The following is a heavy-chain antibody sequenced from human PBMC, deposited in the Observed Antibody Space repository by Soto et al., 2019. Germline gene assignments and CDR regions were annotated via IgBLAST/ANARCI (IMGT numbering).Heavy chain of an antibody. CDR2: ISWNSGSI. CDR1: GFTVDDYA. D-gene: IGHD3-16*02. V-gene: IGHV3-9*01. Sequence: EVQLVESGGGLVQPGRSLRLSCAASGFTVDDYAMHWVRQAPGKGLEWVSGISWNSGSIGYADSVKGRFTISRDNAKNSLYLQMNSLRAEDTALYYCAKDMADKTYDYIWRSYRDRFGWFDPCGQGTLVTVSS. J-gene: IGHJ5*02. CDR3: AKDMADKTYDYIWRSYRDRFGWFDP.